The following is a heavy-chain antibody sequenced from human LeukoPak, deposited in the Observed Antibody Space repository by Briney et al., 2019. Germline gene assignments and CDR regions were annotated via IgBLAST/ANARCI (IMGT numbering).Heavy chain of an antibody. CDR1: GGSISSYY. Sequence: SETLSLTCTVSGGSISSYYWSWLRQPAGKGLEWIGRIYTSGSTNYNPSLTSRVTMSVDTSKNQFSLKLSSVTAADTAVYYCARVRPHYDILTGYYLPYYYYMDVWGKGTAVTVSS. V-gene: IGHV4-4*07. D-gene: IGHD3-9*01. CDR3: ARVRPHYDILTGYYLPYYYYMDV. CDR2: IYTSGST. J-gene: IGHJ6*03.